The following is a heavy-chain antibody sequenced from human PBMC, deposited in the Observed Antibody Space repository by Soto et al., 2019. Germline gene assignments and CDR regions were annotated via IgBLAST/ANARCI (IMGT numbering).Heavy chain of an antibody. V-gene: IGHV1-24*01. Sequence: ASVKGSCKVSGYTLTALSMRWVRQAPGKGLEWMGGFDPEDGETIYAQKFQGRVTMTEDTSTDTAYMELSSLRSEDTAVYYCATWSRVGHDIVVVPAADRWFDPWGQGTLVTVSS. D-gene: IGHD2-2*01. CDR2: FDPEDGET. J-gene: IGHJ5*02. CDR1: GYTLTALS. CDR3: ATWSRVGHDIVVVPAADRWFDP.